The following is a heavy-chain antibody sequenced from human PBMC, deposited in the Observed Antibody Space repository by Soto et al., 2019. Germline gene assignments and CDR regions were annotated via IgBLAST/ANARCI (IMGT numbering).Heavy chain of an antibody. CDR1: GFPFRKAW. V-gene: IGHV3-15*01. CDR3: TPGVECTNGVCPNYFRYYMDV. J-gene: IGHJ6*03. CDR2: SKSEEVGVTT. Sequence: EVQVVESGGGLVKPGGSLRLSCAASGFPFRKAWMSWVRQAPGKGLAGVGRSKSEEVGVTTDHGAAVKGRFSISSDASKIILYLQMNSLNTEDTGMYLRTPGVECTNGVCPNYFRYYMDVWGKGTTVTVS. D-gene: IGHD2-8*01.